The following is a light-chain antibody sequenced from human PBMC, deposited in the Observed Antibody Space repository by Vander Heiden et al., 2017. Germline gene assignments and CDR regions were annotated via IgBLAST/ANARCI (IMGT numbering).Light chain of an antibody. CDR3: QVWDSSSDHVV. Sequence: SYVLAQQRTAPVAPGKTASITCGGNNIGSKSVHWYQQKPGQAPVLVVYDDSDRPSGIPERFSGSNSGNTATLTISRVEAGDEADYYCQVWDSSSDHVVFGGGTKLTVL. CDR1: NIGSKS. CDR2: DDS. J-gene: IGLJ2*01. V-gene: IGLV3-21*03.